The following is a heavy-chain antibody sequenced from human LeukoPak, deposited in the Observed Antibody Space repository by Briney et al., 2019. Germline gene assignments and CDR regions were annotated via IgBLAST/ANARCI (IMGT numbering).Heavy chain of an antibody. CDR2: IYYSGST. CDR3: AGFGEYQYYFDY. J-gene: IGHJ4*02. V-gene: IGHV4-30-4*01. CDR1: GGSISSGDYY. D-gene: IGHD3-10*01. Sequence: SETLSLTCTVSGGSISSGDYYWSWIRQPPGKGLEWIGYIYYSGSTYYNPSLKSRVTISVDTSKNQFSLKLSSVTAADTAVYYCAGFGEYQYYFDYWGQGTLVTVSS.